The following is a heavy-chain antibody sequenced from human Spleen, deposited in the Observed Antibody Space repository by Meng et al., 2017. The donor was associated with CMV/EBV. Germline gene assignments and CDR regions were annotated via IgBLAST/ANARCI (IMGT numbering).Heavy chain of an antibody. Sequence: GGSLRLSCAASGFTFSSYAMHWVRQAPGKGLEWVAVISYDGSNKYYADSVKGRFTISRDNSKNTLYLQMNSLRAEDTALYYCAREEFPQALRFDPWGQGTLVTVSS. D-gene: IGHD3-10*01. CDR3: AREEFPQALRFDP. J-gene: IGHJ5*02. CDR1: GFTFSSYA. CDR2: ISYDGSNK. V-gene: IGHV3-30-3*01.